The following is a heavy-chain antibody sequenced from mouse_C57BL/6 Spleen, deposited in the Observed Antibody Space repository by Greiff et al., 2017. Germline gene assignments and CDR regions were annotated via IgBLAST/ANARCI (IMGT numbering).Heavy chain of an antibody. D-gene: IGHD6-1*01. J-gene: IGHJ4*01. CDR2: IYPRSGNT. Sequence: VQLQQSGAELARPGASVKLSCKASGYTFTSYGISWVKQRTGQGLEWIGEIYPRSGNTYYNEKFKGKATLTADKSSSTAYMELRSLTSEDSAVYFCARGGGSLYYYAMDYWGQGTSVTVSS. CDR1: GYTFTSYG. CDR3: ARGGGSLYYYAMDY. V-gene: IGHV1-81*01.